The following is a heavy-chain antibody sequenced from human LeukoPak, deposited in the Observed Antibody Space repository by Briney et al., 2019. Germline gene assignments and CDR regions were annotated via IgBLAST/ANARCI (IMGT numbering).Heavy chain of an antibody. Sequence: SETLSLTCAVYGGSFSGYYWSWIRQPPGKGLEWIGEINHSGSTNYNPSLKSRVTISVDTSKNQFSLKLSSVTAADTAVYYCARVTRSAFDIWGQGTMVTVSS. CDR3: ARVTRSAFDI. V-gene: IGHV4-34*01. CDR1: GGSFSGYY. CDR2: INHSGST. J-gene: IGHJ3*02.